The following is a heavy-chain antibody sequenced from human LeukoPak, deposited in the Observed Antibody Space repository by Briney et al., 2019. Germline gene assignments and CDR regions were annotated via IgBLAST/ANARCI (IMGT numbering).Heavy chain of an antibody. CDR2: IYYSGST. D-gene: IGHD5/OR15-5a*01. J-gene: IGHJ3*02. CDR1: GGSISSYY. V-gene: IGHV4-59*01. Sequence: PSETLSLTCTVSGGSISSYYWSWIRQPPGKGPEWIGYIYYSGSTNYNPSLKSRVTISVDTSKNQFSLKLSSVTAADTAVYYCARVSTPQDAFDIWGQGTMVTVSS. CDR3: ARVSTPQDAFDI.